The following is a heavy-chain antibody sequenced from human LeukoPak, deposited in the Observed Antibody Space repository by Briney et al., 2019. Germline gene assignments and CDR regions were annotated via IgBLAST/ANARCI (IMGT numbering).Heavy chain of an antibody. CDR2: IFARGNT. D-gene: IGHD6-13*01. Sequence: PSQTLSLTCTVSHDSISGGGYYWNWMRQPAGKELEWIGRIFARGNTLYSPSLQSRVTISIDTSKNQFSLKLSSMTAADTAVYYCARGGGDSSSSQDFDYWGQGTLVTVSS. CDR3: ARGGGDSSSSQDFDY. V-gene: IGHV4-61*02. J-gene: IGHJ4*02. CDR1: HDSISGGGYY.